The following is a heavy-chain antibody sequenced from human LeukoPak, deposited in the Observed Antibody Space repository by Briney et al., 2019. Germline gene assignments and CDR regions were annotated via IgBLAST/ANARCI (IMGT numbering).Heavy chain of an antibody. V-gene: IGHV4-59*13. CDR1: GASISSYY. D-gene: IGHD3-3*01. Sequence: PSETLSLTCTVSGASISSYYWSWIRQSPGKGLEWIGYIYHSGSTNYNPSLQSRLTISIDTSKTQFSLKLRSVTAADTAVYYCTRGDDSLFDVWGKGTSVTVSS. J-gene: IGHJ6*04. CDR3: TRGDDSLFDV. CDR2: IYHSGST.